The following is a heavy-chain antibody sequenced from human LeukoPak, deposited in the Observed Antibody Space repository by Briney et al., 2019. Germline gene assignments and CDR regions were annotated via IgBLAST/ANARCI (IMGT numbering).Heavy chain of an antibody. D-gene: IGHD7-27*01. V-gene: IGHV3-23*01. CDR3: AKDGGLWVSAHWGDS. CDR1: GFTFSSYT. Sequence: PGGSLRLSCTASGFTFSSYTMTWVRQAPGKGLKWVSTITTGDGNTYYADSVKGRFTVSRDDSKNTLYLQMNSLRAEDTAVYYCAKDGGLWVSAHWGDSWGQGTLVIVSS. CDR2: ITTGDGNT. J-gene: IGHJ4*02.